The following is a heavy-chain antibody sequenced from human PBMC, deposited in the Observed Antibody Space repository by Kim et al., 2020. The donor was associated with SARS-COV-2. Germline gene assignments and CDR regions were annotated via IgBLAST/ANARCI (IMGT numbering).Heavy chain of an antibody. CDR3: AKEPYYDFWSGYYFDY. D-gene: IGHD3-3*01. V-gene: IGHV3-23*01. J-gene: IGHJ4*02. Sequence: DTGKGRFTNYRDNSKDTLYLQMNRLRAEDTAVYYCAKEPYYDFWSGYYFDYWGQGTLVTVSS.